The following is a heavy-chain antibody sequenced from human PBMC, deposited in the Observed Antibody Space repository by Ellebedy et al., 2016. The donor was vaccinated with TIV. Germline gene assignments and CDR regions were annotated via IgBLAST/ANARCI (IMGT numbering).Heavy chain of an antibody. V-gene: IGHV3-74*01. D-gene: IGHD4-17*01. CDR3: AGAHGDTNSYYYYYGMDV. CDR2: INSDGSST. Sequence: GESLKISCAASGFTFSSYWMHWVRQAPGKGLVWVSRINSDGSSTSYADSVKGRFTISRDNAKNTLYLQMNSLRAEDTAVYYCAGAHGDTNSYYYYYGMDVWGQGTTVTVSS. J-gene: IGHJ6*02. CDR1: GFTFSSYW.